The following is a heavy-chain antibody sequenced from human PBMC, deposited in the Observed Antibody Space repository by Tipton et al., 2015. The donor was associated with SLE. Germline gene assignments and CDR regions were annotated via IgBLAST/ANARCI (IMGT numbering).Heavy chain of an antibody. V-gene: IGHV3-30*04. CDR2: ISYDGDNK. CDR1: GFTFSSYA. CDR3: ARVIVPYYYGMDV. J-gene: IGHJ6*02. Sequence: SLRLSCAASGFTFSSYAMHWVRQAPGKGLEWVAVISYDGDNKYHADSVKGRFTISRGNSKNTLYLQMNSLRAEDTAVYYCARVIVPYYYGMDVWGQGTTVTVSS. D-gene: IGHD2-21*01.